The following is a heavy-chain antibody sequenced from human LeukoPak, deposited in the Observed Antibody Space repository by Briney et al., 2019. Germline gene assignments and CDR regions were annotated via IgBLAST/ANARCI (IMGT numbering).Heavy chain of an antibody. J-gene: IGHJ3*02. CDR1: GGSISSYY. D-gene: IGHD3-10*01. V-gene: IGHV4-4*07. CDR2: IYTSGST. Sequence: SETLSLTCTVSGGSISSYYWSWIRQPAGKGLEWIGRIYTSGSTNYNPSLKSRVTMSVDTYKNQFSLKLSSVAGADTGGYYCARESGLAQGDAFDIWGQGTMVTVSS. CDR3: ARESGLAQGDAFDI.